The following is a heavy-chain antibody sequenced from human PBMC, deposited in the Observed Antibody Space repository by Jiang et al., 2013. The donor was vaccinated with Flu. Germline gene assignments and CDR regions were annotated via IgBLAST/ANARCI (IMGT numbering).Heavy chain of an antibody. D-gene: IGHD2-8*01. V-gene: IGHV2-5*02. Sequence: KPTQTLTLTCTFSGFSLSTSGVGVGWIRQPPGKAPEWLAIIYWDDEKRYSPSLKRRLTITKDTSRNQVVLTMTNMDPVDTATYYCAHRHDDCTSGLCYGWAFFDYWGQGTVVTVSS. CDR1: GFSLSTSGVG. J-gene: IGHJ4*02. CDR3: AHRHDDCTSGLCYGWAFFDY. CDR2: IYWDDEK.